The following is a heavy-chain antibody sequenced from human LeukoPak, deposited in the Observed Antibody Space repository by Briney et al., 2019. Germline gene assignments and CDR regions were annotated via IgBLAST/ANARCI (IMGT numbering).Heavy chain of an antibody. CDR1: GFTFSSYS. CDR2: ISSGSSYI. J-gene: IGHJ4*02. D-gene: IGHD4-17*01. V-gene: IGHV3-21*01. Sequence: GGSLRLSCAASGFTFSSYSMNWVRQAPGKGLEWVSSISSGSSYIYYADSVKGRFTISRDNAKNSLYLQMNSLRAEDTAVYYCARGNGDYDFWGQGTLVTVSS. CDR3: ARGNGDYDF.